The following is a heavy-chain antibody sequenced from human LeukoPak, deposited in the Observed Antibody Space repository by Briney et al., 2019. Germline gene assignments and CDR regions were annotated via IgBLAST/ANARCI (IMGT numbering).Heavy chain of an antibody. J-gene: IGHJ4*02. CDR2: ISSSSSYI. CDR3: ARDRAEGYSYGFFIGYFDY. D-gene: IGHD5-18*01. CDR1: GFTFSSYS. V-gene: IGHV3-21*01. Sequence: GGSLRLSCAASGFTFSSYSMNWVRQAPGKGLGWVSSISSSSSYIYYADSVKGRFTISRDNAKNSLYLQMNSLRAEDTAVYYCARDRAEGYSYGFFIGYFDYWGQGTLVTVSS.